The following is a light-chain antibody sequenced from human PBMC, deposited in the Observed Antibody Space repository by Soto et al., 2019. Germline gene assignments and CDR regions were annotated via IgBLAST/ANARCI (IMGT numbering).Light chain of an antibody. Sequence: QSALTQPASLSGSPGQSVTISCSGTTSDFVNYNYVSWYQHHPGKAPQLILFEVSNRPSGVSSRFSGSKFGNTASLIISGLQAEDEAYYYCSSYTVSTDVVFGGGTKVTVL. CDR3: SSYTVSTDVV. CDR1: TSDFVNYNY. J-gene: IGLJ2*01. V-gene: IGLV2-14*01. CDR2: EVS.